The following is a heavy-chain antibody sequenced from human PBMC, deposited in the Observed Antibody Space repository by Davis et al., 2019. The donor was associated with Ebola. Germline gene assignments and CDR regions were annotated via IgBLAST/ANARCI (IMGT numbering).Heavy chain of an antibody. D-gene: IGHD5-12*01. J-gene: IGHJ4*02. CDR3: ARGWLRAPGFDY. V-gene: IGHV6-1*01. Sequence: PSETLSLTCAISGDSVSSNRAAWNWIRQSPSRGLEWLGRTYYSSKWYNDYEVSVKSRMTINPDTSKNQFSLQLNSVTPEDTAVYYCARGWLRAPGFDYWGQGSLVTVSS. CDR1: GDSVSSNRAA. CDR2: TYYSSKWYN.